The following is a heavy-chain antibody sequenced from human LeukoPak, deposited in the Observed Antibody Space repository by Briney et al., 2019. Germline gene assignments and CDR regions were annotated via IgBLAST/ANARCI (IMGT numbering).Heavy chain of an antibody. D-gene: IGHD3-22*01. J-gene: IGHJ4*02. V-gene: IGHV1-69*04. CDR3: ALYDSSGYPTFDY. CDR2: IIPILGIA. Sequence: SVKVSCKASGGTFISYAISWVRQAPGQGREWMGRIIPILGIANYAQKFQGRVTITADKSTSTAYMELSSLRSEDTAVYYCALYDSSGYPTFDYWGQGTLVTVSS. CDR1: GGTFISYA.